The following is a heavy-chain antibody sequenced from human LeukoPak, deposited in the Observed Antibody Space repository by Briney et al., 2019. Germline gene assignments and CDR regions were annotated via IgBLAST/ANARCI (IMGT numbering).Heavy chain of an antibody. J-gene: IGHJ3*02. Sequence: SETLSLTCAVYGGSFSGYYWSWIRQPPGKGLEWIGEINHSGSTNYNPSLKSRVTISVDTSKNQFSLKLSSVTAADTAVYYRARAQDILTGYPRVNAFDIWGQGTMVTVSS. CDR3: ARAQDILTGYPRVNAFDI. V-gene: IGHV4-34*01. CDR2: INHSGST. CDR1: GGSFSGYY. D-gene: IGHD3-9*01.